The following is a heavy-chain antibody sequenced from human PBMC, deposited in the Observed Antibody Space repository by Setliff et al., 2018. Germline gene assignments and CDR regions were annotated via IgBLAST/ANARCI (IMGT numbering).Heavy chain of an antibody. CDR1: GFTFSTYA. V-gene: IGHV3-23*03. J-gene: IGHJ4*02. D-gene: IGHD1-7*01. Sequence: SLRLSCAASGFTFSTYAMSWVRQAPGKGLEWVSTIYSGDRNTFYTDSVKGRSTIFRDGSKNTLYLQMTSLRAEDTAVYYCAKPQVELRWGFESWGQGTPVTVSS. CDR2: IYSGDRNT. CDR3: AKPQVELRWGFES.